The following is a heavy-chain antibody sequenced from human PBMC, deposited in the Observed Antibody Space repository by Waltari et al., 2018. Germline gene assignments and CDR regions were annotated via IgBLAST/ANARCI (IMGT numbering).Heavy chain of an antibody. CDR3: ARGGGQYYFDSSGYDFDF. V-gene: IGHV3-48*02. CDR2: ISGSGKTI. D-gene: IGHD3-22*01. J-gene: IGHJ4*02. CDR1: GFTFSSNN. Sequence: EVQLVESGGGLVQLGGSLRLSCAVSGFTFSSNNLNWVLQAPGKGLEWVSYISGSGKTIYYADSVKGRFTISRDNAKNSLYLQMNSLRDEDRAVYYCARGGGQYYFDSSGYDFDFWGQGTLVTVSS.